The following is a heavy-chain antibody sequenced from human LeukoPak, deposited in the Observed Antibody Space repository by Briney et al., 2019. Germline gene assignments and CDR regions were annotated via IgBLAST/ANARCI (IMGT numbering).Heavy chain of an antibody. D-gene: IGHD6-13*01. CDR3: ARDRNIAASGCWFDP. V-gene: IGHV3-74*01. CDR1: GFTFSTYW. CDR2: INSDGSST. J-gene: IGHJ5*02. Sequence: PGGSLRLSCAASGFTFSTYWMHSVRQAPGKGLLWVSRINSDGSSTRYADSVKGRFTISRDNAKNTLYLQMNSLRAEDTAVYYCARDRNIAASGCWFDPWGQGTLVTVSS.